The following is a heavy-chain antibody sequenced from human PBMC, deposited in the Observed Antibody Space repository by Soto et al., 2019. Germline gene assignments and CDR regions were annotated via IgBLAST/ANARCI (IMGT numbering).Heavy chain of an antibody. CDR3: ARGLTYYDFWSGPPPYYYYYYYMDV. CDR1: GGSFSGYY. CDR2: INHSGST. J-gene: IGHJ6*03. Sequence: PSQTLSLTCAVYGGSFSGYYWSWIRQPPGKGLEWIGEINHSGSTNYNPSLKSRVTISVDTSKNQFSLKLSSVTAADTAVYYCARGLTYYDFWSGPPPYYYYYYYMDVWGKGTTVTVSS. V-gene: IGHV4-34*01. D-gene: IGHD3-3*01.